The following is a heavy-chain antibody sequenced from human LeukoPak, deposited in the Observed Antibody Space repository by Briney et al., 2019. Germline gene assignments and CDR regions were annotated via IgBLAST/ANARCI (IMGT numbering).Heavy chain of an antibody. D-gene: IGHD3-10*02. CDR2: ISYDGSNK. CDR1: GFTFSSYA. CDR3: ARDEHLRYVSPLDY. J-gene: IGHJ4*02. V-gene: IGHV3-30-3*01. Sequence: PGGSLRLSCAASGFTFSSYAMHWVRQAPGKGLEWVAVISYDGSNKYYADSVKGRFTISRDNSKNTLYLQMNSLRAEDTAVYYCARDEHLRYVSPLDYWGQGTLVTVSS.